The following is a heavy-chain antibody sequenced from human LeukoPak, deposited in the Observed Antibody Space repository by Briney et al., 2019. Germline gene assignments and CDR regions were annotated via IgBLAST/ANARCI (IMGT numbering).Heavy chain of an antibody. D-gene: IGHD6-6*01. CDR3: AKDYSSSSY. Sequence: GGSLRLSCAASGFTFSSYSMNWVRQAPGKGLEWGSYISGSSSTIYYADSVKGRFTISRDNGKNTLYLQMNSLRAEDTAVYYCAKDYSSSSYWGQGTLVTVSS. J-gene: IGHJ4*02. CDR2: ISGSSSTI. CDR1: GFTFSSYS. V-gene: IGHV3-48*01.